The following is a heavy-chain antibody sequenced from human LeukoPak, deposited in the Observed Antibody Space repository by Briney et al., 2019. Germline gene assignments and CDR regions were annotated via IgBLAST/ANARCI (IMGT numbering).Heavy chain of an antibody. CDR1: GYTFTSYA. D-gene: IGHD6-13*01. CDR2: INAGNGNT. V-gene: IGHV1-3*01. Sequence: ASVKVSCKASGYTFTSYAMHWVRQAPGQRLEWMGWINAGNGNTKYSQKFQGRVTITRDTSASTAYMELSSLRSEDTAVYYCAISLRESEVAAAALGAFDIWGQGTMVTVSS. CDR3: AISLRESEVAAAALGAFDI. J-gene: IGHJ3*02.